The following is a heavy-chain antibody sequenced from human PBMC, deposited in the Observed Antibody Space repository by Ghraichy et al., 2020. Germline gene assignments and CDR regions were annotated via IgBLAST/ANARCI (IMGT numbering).Heavy chain of an antibody. CDR1: EFTFDGYP. J-gene: IGHJ3*01. Sequence: GESLNISCAASEFTFDGYPMTWVRQAPGKGLEWVSTLGADGRSTFYADSVKGRFTISRDESKTTMYLQMNSLRAEDTAVYYCEKEGGRLGEGAFDVWGQGTMVTVSS. V-gene: IGHV3-23*01. CDR2: LGADGRST. D-gene: IGHD3-10*01. CDR3: EKEGGRLGEGAFDV.